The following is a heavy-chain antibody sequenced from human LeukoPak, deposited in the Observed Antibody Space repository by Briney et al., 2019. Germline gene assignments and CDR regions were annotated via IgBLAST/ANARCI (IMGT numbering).Heavy chain of an antibody. CDR3: ARVFAEGTIRYDY. CDR2: INPNSGGT. D-gene: IGHD1-14*01. V-gene: IGHV1-2*02. CDR1: GYTFTGYY. Sequence: GASVKVSCKASGYTFTGYYIHWVRQAPGQGLEWMGWINPNSGGTNYAQKFQGRVTMTRDTSISTAYMELSRLRSDDTAVYYCARVFAEGTIRYDYWGQGTLVTVSS. J-gene: IGHJ4*02.